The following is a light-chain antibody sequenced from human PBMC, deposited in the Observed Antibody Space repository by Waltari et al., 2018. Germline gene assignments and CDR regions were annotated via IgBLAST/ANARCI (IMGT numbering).Light chain of an antibody. CDR3: QQLETYPIT. Sequence: IQLTQSPSSLSASVGDRVTITCRAGQDISKSLAWYQQKPGKAPKLLIYAAYSLQGGVPSRFSGSGSGTDFALTISSLQPEDSATYYCQQLETYPITFGQGTRLEIK. J-gene: IGKJ5*01. CDR1: QDISKS. CDR2: AAY. V-gene: IGKV1-9*01.